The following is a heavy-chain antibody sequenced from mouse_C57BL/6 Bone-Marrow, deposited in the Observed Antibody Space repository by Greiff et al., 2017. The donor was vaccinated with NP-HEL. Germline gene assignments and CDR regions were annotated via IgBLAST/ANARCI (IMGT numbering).Heavy chain of an antibody. D-gene: IGHD1-1*01. J-gene: IGHJ2*01. CDR1: GYTFTSYW. V-gene: IGHV1-55*01. CDR2: ICPGSGST. Sequence: VQLQQPGAELVKPGASVKMSCKASGYTFTSYWITWVKQRPGQGLEWIGDICPGSGSTNYNEKFKSKATLTVDTSSSTAYMQLSSLTSEDSAVYYCARKYYYGSSGGFDYWGQGTTLTVSS. CDR3: ARKYYYGSSGGFDY.